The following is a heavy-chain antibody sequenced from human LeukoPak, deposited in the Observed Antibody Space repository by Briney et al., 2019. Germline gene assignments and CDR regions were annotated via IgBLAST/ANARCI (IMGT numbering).Heavy chain of an antibody. Sequence: GGSLRLSCVASGFTFSTYSMNWVRQAPGKGLVWVSRINSDGSSTTYADSVKGRFTISRDNAKNSLYLQMNSLRAEDTPVYYCASLDRGSYYSFDYWGQGTLVTVSS. CDR3: ASLDRGSYYSFDY. CDR2: INSDGSST. CDR1: GFTFSTYS. D-gene: IGHD1-26*01. V-gene: IGHV3-74*01. J-gene: IGHJ4*02.